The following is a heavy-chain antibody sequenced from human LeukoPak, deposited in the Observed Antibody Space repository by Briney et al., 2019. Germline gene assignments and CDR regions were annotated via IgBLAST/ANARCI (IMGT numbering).Heavy chain of an antibody. CDR2: ISGSGDST. CDR3: TTEDSNYVSDY. D-gene: IGHD4-11*01. Sequence: GGSLRLSCAASGFTFRSYAMSWVRQAPGKGLEWVSTISGSGDSTYYADSVKGRFTVSRDNSKNTLYLQMNSLRAEDTAVYYCTTEDSNYVSDYWGQGTLVTVSS. CDR1: GFTFRSYA. V-gene: IGHV3-23*01. J-gene: IGHJ4*02.